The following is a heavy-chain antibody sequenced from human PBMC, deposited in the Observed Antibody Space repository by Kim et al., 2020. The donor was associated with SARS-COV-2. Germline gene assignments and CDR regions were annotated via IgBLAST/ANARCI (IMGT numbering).Heavy chain of an antibody. CDR3: AKDPMVRGVIIRVFDN. D-gene: IGHD3-10*01. V-gene: IGHV3-23*01. Sequence: SAKDRYTISRDNCKNTLSLQMNSLRAEDKSVYYCAKDPMVRGVIIRVFDNWGQGTLVTVSS. J-gene: IGHJ4*02.